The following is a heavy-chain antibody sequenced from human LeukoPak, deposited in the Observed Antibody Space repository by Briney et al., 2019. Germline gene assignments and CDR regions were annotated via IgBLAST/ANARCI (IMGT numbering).Heavy chain of an antibody. J-gene: IGHJ4*02. CDR1: GFTFNSYA. CDR3: AKGSRGSYDY. Sequence: GGSLRLSCAASGFTFNSYAMAWVRQAPEKGLEWVSSITDSGISTYYADSVKGRFTISRDNSKNALYLQMNSLRAEDTAVYYCAKGSRGSYDYWGQGTLVTVSS. CDR2: ITDSGIST. V-gene: IGHV3-23*01. D-gene: IGHD1-26*01.